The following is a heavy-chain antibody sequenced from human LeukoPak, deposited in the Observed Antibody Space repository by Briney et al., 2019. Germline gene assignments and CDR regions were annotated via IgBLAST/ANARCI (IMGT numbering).Heavy chain of an antibody. CDR3: ARDGYKPGY. CDR1: GYSISSGYY. V-gene: IGHV3-11*04. CDR2: ISSSSSTI. D-gene: IGHD5-24*01. Sequence: GTLSLTCTVSGYSISSGYYWGWIRQPPGKGLEWVSYISSSSSTIYYADSVKGRFTISRDNAMNSLYLQMNSLRAEDTAVYYCARDGYKPGYWGQGTLVTVSS. J-gene: IGHJ4*02.